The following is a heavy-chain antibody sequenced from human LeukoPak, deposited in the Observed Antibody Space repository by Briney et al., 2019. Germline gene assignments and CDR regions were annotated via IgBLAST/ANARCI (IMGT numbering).Heavy chain of an antibody. V-gene: IGHV1-18*01. J-gene: IGHJ4*02. CDR1: GYRFTSYG. D-gene: IGHD2-2*01. Sequence: ASVKVSCKASGYRFTSYGISWVRQAPGQGLEWMGWISGYNGNTNYAQKLQGRVTMTTDISTSTAYMELRSLRSDDTAVYYCAREYCSTTRCYMADYWGQGTLVTVSS. CDR3: AREYCSTTRCYMADY. CDR2: ISGYNGNT.